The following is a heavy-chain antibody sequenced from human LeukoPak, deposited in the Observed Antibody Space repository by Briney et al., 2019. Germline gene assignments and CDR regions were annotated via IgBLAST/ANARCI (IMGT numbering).Heavy chain of an antibody. J-gene: IGHJ4*02. CDR2: ITSSSSYI. V-gene: IGHV3-21*01. Sequence: GGSLRLSCAASGFTFSSYTMNWVRQAPGKGLEWVSSITSSSSYIYYADSVKGRFTISRDNAKNSLYLQMNSLRAEDTAVYYCARDPDGLFDYWGQGTLVTVSS. CDR3: ARDPDGLFDY. D-gene: IGHD3-9*01. CDR1: GFTFSSYT.